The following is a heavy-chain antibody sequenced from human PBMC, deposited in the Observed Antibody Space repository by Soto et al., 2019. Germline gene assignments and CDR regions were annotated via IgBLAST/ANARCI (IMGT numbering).Heavy chain of an antibody. CDR1: GDSISNEDW. Sequence: QVQLQESGPGLVKPSGTLSLTCPVSGDSISNEDWRSWVRQPPGKGLEWIGEIYETGTTNYSPSLKRRVTILVDKSNNQVSLGLSSVTAADTAVYYCARGKDNYDLWNAWSLDPWGQGTLVTVSS. V-gene: IGHV4-4*02. D-gene: IGHD3-3*01. J-gene: IGHJ5*02. CDR3: ARGKDNYDLWNAWSLDP. CDR2: IYETGTT.